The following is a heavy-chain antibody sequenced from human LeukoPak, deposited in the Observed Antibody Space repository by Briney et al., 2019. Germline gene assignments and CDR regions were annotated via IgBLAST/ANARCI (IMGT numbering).Heavy chain of an antibody. CDR2: LSGSGGTT. D-gene: IGHD3-3*01. J-gene: IGHJ4*02. CDR3: ARDLYADFWSGSVFDY. V-gene: IGHV3-23*01. CDR1: GFSFSSYA. Sequence: PGGSLRLSCEASGFSFSSYATSWVRQAPGKGLEWVSGLSGSGGTTYYAGSVKGRFTISRDISKNTLYLQMSSLRAGDTAVYYCARDLYADFWSGSVFDYWGRGTLVTVSS.